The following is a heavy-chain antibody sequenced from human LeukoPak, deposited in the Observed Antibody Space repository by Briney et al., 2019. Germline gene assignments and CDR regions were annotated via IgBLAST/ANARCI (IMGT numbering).Heavy chain of an antibody. CDR3: ARGPTIVLMVYALYDAFDI. CDR2: IYYSGST. V-gene: IGHV4-39*07. J-gene: IGHJ3*02. D-gene: IGHD2-8*01. Sequence: SETLSLTCTVSGGSISSSSYYWGWIRQPPGKGLEWIGSIYYSGSTYYNPSLKSRVTISVDTSKNQFSLKLSSVTAADTAVYYCARGPTIVLMVYALYDAFDIWGQGTMVTVSS. CDR1: GGSISSSSYY.